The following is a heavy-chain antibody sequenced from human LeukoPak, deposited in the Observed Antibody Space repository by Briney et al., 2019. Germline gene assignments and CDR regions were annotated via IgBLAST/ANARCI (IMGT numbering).Heavy chain of an antibody. V-gene: IGHV5-51*01. D-gene: IGHD4-17*01. CDR1: GYSFTSYW. Sequence: GESLKTSCKGSGYSFTSYWIGWVRQMPGKGLEWMGSIYPGDSDTRYSPSVQGQVTISADKSISTAYLQWSSLKASDTAMYYCARPLKTTVTYASLGYWGQGTLVTVSS. CDR3: ARPLKTTVTYASLGY. J-gene: IGHJ4*02. CDR2: IYPGDSDT.